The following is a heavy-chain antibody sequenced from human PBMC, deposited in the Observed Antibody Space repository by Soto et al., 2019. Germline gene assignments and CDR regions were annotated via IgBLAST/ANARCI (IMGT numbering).Heavy chain of an antibody. CDR3: ARGSVRGVIITYYFDY. V-gene: IGHV3-33*01. CDR2: IWYDGSNK. Sequence: GGSLRLSCAASGFTFSSYGMHWVRQAPGKGLEWVAVIWYDGSNKYYADSVKGRFTISRDNSKNTLYLQMNSLRAEDTAVYYCARGSVRGVIITYYFDYWGQGTLVTVSS. D-gene: IGHD3-10*01. J-gene: IGHJ4*02. CDR1: GFTFSSYG.